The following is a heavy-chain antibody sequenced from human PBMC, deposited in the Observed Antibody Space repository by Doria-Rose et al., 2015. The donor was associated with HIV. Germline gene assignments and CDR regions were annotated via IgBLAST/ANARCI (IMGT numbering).Heavy chain of an antibody. V-gene: IGHV2-26*01. CDR2: ISSDDGS. CDR3: ARIKSSRWYHKYYFDF. Sequence: QITLKESGPVLVKPTETLTLTCTVSGVSLSSPGMGVSWIRQPPGKALEWLANISSDDGSAYKSSLKSSLTISRGTSKSQVVLTMTDMDPVDTATYYCARIKSSRWYHKYYFDFWGQGTLVIVSA. CDR1: GVSLSSPGMG. D-gene: IGHD6-13*01. J-gene: IGHJ4*02.